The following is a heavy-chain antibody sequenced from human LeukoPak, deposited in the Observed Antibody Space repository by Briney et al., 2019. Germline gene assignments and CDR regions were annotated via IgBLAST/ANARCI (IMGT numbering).Heavy chain of an antibody. CDR1: GFTYSSYN. CDR2: ITSSSSYI. Sequence: GGSLRLSCAASGFTYSSYNLNWVRQAPGKGLEWVSSITSSSSYIYYADSVKGRFTISRDNAKNSLYLQMDSLRVEDTAEYYCARDPYSGNYGAYYYYYMDVWGKGTTVTVSS. J-gene: IGHJ6*03. V-gene: IGHV3-21*06. D-gene: IGHD1-26*01. CDR3: ARDPYSGNYGAYYYYYMDV.